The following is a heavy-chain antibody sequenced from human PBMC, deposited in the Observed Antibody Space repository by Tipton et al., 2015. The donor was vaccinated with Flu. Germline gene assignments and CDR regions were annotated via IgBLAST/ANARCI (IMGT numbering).Heavy chain of an antibody. D-gene: IGHD4-11*01. V-gene: IGHV3-7*01. CDR3: ARAGLFYSSHFYYMDV. CDR1: GFTFTSYW. J-gene: IGHJ6*03. CDR2: IKQDGSEK. Sequence: SLRLSCAASGFTFTSYWMSWVRQAPGKGLEWVANIKQDGSEKFYVDSVKGRFSISRDNAKNSLYLQMNSLRAEDTAVYYCARAGLFYSSHFYYMDVWGEGTTVTVSS.